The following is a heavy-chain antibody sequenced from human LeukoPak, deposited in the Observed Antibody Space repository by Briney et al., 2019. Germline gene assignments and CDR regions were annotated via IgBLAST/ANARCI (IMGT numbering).Heavy chain of an antibody. Sequence: SQTLSLTCAISGDSVSSNSAAWNWIRQSPSRGLEWLGRTYHRSKWYNDYAVSVKSRITINPDTSKNQFSLQLNSVTPEDTAVYYCARVLEGKYYYYYYGMDVWGQGTTVTVSS. J-gene: IGHJ6*02. V-gene: IGHV6-1*01. CDR2: TYHRSKWYN. CDR3: ARVLEGKYYYYYYGMDV. D-gene: IGHD1-1*01. CDR1: GDSVSSNSAA.